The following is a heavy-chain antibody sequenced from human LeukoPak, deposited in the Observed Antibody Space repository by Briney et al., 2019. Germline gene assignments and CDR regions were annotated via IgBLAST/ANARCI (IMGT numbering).Heavy chain of an antibody. D-gene: IGHD6-19*01. Sequence: GGSLRLSCAASGFTFSYYWMHWVRQGPGKGLVWVSRIDSDGSSTNYADSVKGRFTISRDNVKNTLYLQMNSLTAEDTAVYYCARDAVNWGQGILVTVSS. CDR1: GFTFSYYW. CDR3: ARDAVN. V-gene: IGHV3-74*01. CDR2: IDSDGSST. J-gene: IGHJ4*02.